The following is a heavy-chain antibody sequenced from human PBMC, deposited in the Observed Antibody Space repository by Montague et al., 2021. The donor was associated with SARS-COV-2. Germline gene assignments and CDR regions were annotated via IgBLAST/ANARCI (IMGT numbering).Heavy chain of an antibody. D-gene: IGHD3-3*01. CDR2: ISHGGST. J-gene: IGHJ6*03. CDR1: NGSFSSFY. Sequence: SETLSLTCAVFNGSFSSFYWNWIRQPPGKGLEWIGEISHGGSTYYNSSLKSRLTISVDTSKNQFSLNLRSVTAADTAVYYCARGDFGVVIIPYYYYYMDVWGKGTTVTVSS. V-gene: IGHV4-34*01. CDR3: ARGDFGVVIIPYYYYYMDV.